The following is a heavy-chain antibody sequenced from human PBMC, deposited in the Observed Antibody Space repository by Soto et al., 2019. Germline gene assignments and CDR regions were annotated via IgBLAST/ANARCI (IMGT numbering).Heavy chain of an antibody. CDR3: GLEPTGTGGLHY. CDR1: GHTFSGHH. D-gene: IGHD7-27*01. CDR2: INLDNGDT. Sequence: QVQVVQSGAEVRKPGASVKVSCKASGHTFSGHHMHWVRQAPGQGLEWMGLINLDNGDTIYAQKFQGRVTTTRDTSITTAYMDLSELRSDDTAVYYCGLEPTGTGGLHYWGQGTLVTVSS. V-gene: IGHV1-2*02. J-gene: IGHJ4*02.